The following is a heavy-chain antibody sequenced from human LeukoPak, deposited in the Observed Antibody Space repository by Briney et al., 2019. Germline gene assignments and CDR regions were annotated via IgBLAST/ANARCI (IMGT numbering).Heavy chain of an antibody. D-gene: IGHD6-19*01. V-gene: IGHV3-23*01. CDR2: ISGSGGST. CDR1: GFTFSSYG. CDR3: AKAKYSSGWYYFDY. Sequence: GGSLTLSCAASGFTFSSYGMSWVRQAPGKGLECVSGISGSGGSTYYADSVKGRFTISRDNSKNTLYLQMNSLRAEDTAVYYCAKAKYSSGWYYFDYWGQGALVTVSS. J-gene: IGHJ4*02.